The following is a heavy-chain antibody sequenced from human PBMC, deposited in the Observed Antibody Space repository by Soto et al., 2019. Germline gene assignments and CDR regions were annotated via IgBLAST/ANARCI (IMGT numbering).Heavy chain of an antibody. J-gene: IGHJ6*02. V-gene: IGHV1-2*04. D-gene: IGHD4-17*01. CDR2: INPNSGGT. CDR3: ARERETSRPYYYYGMDV. CDR1: GYTFTGYY. Sequence: ASVKVSCKASGYTFTGYYMHWVRQAPGQGLEWMGWINPNSGGTNYAQKFQGWVTMTRDTSISTAYMELSRLRSDDTAVYYCARERETSRPYYYYGMDVWGQGTTVTVSS.